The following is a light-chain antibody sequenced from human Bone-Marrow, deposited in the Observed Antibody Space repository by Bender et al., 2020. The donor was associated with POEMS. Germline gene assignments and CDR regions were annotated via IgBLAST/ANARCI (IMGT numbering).Light chain of an antibody. CDR2: EVS. V-gene: IGLV2-23*02. CDR3: CSYAASSTFV. Sequence: QSALTQPASVSGSPGQSITISCTGTNSDVGAYAYVSWYQQHPGKAPKLIIYEVSTRPSGVSTRFSGSKSGGTASLTISGLQPEDEAEYYCCSYAASSTFVFGSGTKVTVL. J-gene: IGLJ1*01. CDR1: NSDVGAYAY.